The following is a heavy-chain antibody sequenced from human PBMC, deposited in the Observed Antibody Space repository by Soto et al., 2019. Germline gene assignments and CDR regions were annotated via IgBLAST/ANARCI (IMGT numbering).Heavy chain of an antibody. CDR3: AKDLGYCSGGSCYWYFDL. CDR2: ISGSGGST. V-gene: IGHV3-23*01. Sequence: PGGSLRLSCAASGFTFSSYAMSWVRQAPGKGLEWVSAISGSGGSTYYADSVKGRFTISRDNSKNTLYLQMNSLRAEDTAVYYCAKDLGYCSGGSCYWYFDLWGRGTLVPVSS. D-gene: IGHD2-15*01. J-gene: IGHJ2*01. CDR1: GFTFSSYA.